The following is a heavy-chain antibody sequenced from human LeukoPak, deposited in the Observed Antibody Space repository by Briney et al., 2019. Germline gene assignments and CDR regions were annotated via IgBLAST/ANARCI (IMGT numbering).Heavy chain of an antibody. CDR3: AKIDYYDSSGPFDY. J-gene: IGHJ4*02. CDR1: GFTFSSSA. CDR2: ISASGGST. D-gene: IGHD3-22*01. Sequence: GGSLRLSCAASGFTFSSSAMSWVRQVLGKGLEWVSGISASGGSTSYADSVRGRFTISRDNSKNTLYLQMNSLRAEDTAVYYCAKIDYYDSSGPFDYWGQGTLVTVSS. V-gene: IGHV3-23*01.